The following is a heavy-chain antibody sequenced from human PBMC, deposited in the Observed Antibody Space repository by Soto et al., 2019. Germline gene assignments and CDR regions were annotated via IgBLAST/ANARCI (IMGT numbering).Heavy chain of an antibody. V-gene: IGHV1-69*12. CDR1: GGTFSTSA. Sequence: VQLEQSGPEVKKPGSSVKVSCKASGGTFSTSALSWVRQAPGQGLEWMGGIMPVFPTPDYAQKFKGRVTITADESTNTAYMELGGLTSDDTAVYYCARDKDRLQLGGNYYYILDVWGQGTAVTVS. CDR2: IMPVFPTP. CDR3: ARDKDRLQLGGNYYYILDV. J-gene: IGHJ6*02. D-gene: IGHD5-12*01.